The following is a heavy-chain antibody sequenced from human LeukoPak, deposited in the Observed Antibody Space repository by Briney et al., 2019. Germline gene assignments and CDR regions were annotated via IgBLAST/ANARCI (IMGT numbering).Heavy chain of an antibody. J-gene: IGHJ6*02. CDR3: AKDKGVAVAGRYYYYYYGMDV. CDR1: GFTFSSYW. CDR2: IKQDGSDK. Sequence: GGSLRLSCAASGFTFSSYWMSWVRQTPGKGLEWVANIKQDGSDKYYVDSVKGRFTISRDNAKNSLYLQMNSLRAEDTALYYCAKDKGVAVAGRYYYYYYGMDVWGQGTTVTVSS. V-gene: IGHV3-7*03. D-gene: IGHD6-19*01.